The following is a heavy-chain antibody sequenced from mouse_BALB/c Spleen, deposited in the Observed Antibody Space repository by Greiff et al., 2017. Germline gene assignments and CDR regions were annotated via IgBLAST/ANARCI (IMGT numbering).Heavy chain of an antibody. D-gene: IGHD4-1*01. CDR3: TRIPRSRLGRGYYFDY. V-gene: IGHV5-6-4*01. CDR1: GFTFSSYT. J-gene: IGHJ2*01. CDR2: ISSGGSYT. Sequence: EVKLVESGGGLVKPGGSLKLSCAASGFTFSSYTMSWVHQTPEKRLEWVATISSGGSYTYYPDSVKGRFTISRDNAKNTLYLQMSSLKSEDTAMYYCTRIPRSRLGRGYYFDYWGQGTTLTVSS.